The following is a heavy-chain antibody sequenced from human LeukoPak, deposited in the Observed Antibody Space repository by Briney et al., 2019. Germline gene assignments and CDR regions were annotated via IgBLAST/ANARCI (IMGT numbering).Heavy chain of an antibody. Sequence: GGSLRLSCAASGFRFNTYWMSWVRQAPGKGLEWVANIKEDGNEKYYADSVKGRFTISRDNGKNSLYLQMNSLRADDTAVYYCARDTLGEGEDANYAVYYFDYWGQGTVVTVSS. V-gene: IGHV3-7*01. CDR1: GFRFNTYW. J-gene: IGHJ4*02. D-gene: IGHD4/OR15-4a*01. CDR2: IKEDGNEK. CDR3: ARDTLGEGEDANYAVYYFDY.